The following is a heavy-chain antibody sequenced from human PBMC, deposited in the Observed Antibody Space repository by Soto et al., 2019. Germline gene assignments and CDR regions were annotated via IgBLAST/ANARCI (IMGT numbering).Heavy chain of an antibody. J-gene: IGHJ3*02. V-gene: IGHV3-30-3*01. D-gene: IGHD2-2*01. CDR3: ARDGEGSWYAPGADDAFDI. CDR1: GFTFSSYA. CDR2: ISYDGSNK. Sequence: GGSLRLSCAASGFTFSSYAMHWVRQAPGKGLEWVAVISYDGSNKYYADSVKGRFTISRDNSKNTLYLQMNSLRAEDTAVYYCARDGEGSWYAPGADDAFDIWGQGTMVTVSS.